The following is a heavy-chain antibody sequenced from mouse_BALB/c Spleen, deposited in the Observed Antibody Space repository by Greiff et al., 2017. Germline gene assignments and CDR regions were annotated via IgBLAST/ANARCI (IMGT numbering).Heavy chain of an antibody. CDR3: TRKGQLGYYFDY. CDR1: GFTFSNYW. J-gene: IGHJ2*01. Sequence: EVKLMESGGGLVQPGGSMKLSCVASGFTFSNYWMNWVRQSPEKGLEWVAEIRLKSNNYATHYAESVKGRFTISRDDSKSSVYLQMNNLRAEDTGIYYCTRKGQLGYYFDYWGQGTTLTVSS. CDR2: IRLKSNNYAT. D-gene: IGHD3-1*01. V-gene: IGHV6-6*02.